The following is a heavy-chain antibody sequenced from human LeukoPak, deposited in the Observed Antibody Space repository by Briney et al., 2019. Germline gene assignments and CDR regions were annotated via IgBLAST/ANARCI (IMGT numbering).Heavy chain of an antibody. Sequence: PGGSLRLSCAASGFTFSSYAMSWVRQAPGKGLEWVSAISGSGGSTYHADSVKGRFTISRDNSKNTLYLQMNSLRAEDTAVYYCAKAPRGSAMVTYFDYWGQGTLVTVSS. CDR2: ISGSGGST. CDR1: GFTFSSYA. V-gene: IGHV3-23*01. D-gene: IGHD5-18*01. J-gene: IGHJ4*02. CDR3: AKAPRGSAMVTYFDY.